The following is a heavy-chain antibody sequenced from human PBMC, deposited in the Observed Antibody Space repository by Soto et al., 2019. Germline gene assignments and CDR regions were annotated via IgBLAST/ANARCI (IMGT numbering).Heavy chain of an antibody. J-gene: IGHJ5*02. CDR1: GGSINSDGYY. D-gene: IGHD3-22*01. V-gene: IGHV4-31*03. Sequence: SETLSLTCTVSGGSINSDGYYWSWIRQHPGKGLEWIGYIYYSGSTYYNPSLKSRVTISVDTSKNQFSLKLSPVTAADTAVYYCARVSYYYESSGYFSWFDPWGQGTLVTVSS. CDR2: IYYSGST. CDR3: ARVSYYYESSGYFSWFDP.